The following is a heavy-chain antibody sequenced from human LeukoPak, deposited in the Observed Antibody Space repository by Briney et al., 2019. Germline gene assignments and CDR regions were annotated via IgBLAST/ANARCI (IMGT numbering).Heavy chain of an antibody. D-gene: IGHD6-19*01. CDR1: GFTFSTSA. Sequence: GGSLRLSCAASGFTFSTSAMNWVRQAPGKGLEWVSSINNVRSHIYYADSVKGRFTISRDNSKNTLYLQMNSLRAEDTAVYYCARGRAVAGSDAEIDYWGQGTLVTVS. J-gene: IGHJ4*02. CDR3: ARGRAVAGSDAEIDY. V-gene: IGHV3-21*01. CDR2: INNVRSHI.